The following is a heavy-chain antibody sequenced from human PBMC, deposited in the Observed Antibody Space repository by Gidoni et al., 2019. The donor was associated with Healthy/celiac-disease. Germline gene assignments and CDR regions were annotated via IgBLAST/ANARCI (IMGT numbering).Heavy chain of an antibody. CDR3: ARAWYSSGWYWDY. Sequence: QVQLQESGPGLVKPSETLSLTCTGSGGSISSYYWSWIRQPPGKGLEWLGYIYYSGSTNYNPSLKSRVTISVDTSKDQFSLKLSSVTAADTAVYYCARAWYSSGWYWDYWGQGTLVTVSS. V-gene: IGHV4-59*01. CDR1: GGSISSYY. CDR2: IYYSGST. D-gene: IGHD6-19*01. J-gene: IGHJ4*02.